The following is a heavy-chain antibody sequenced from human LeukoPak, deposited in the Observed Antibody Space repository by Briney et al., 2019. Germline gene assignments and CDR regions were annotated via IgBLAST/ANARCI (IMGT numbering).Heavy chain of an antibody. Sequence: GGSLRLSCAASGFTFSSYGMHWVRQAPGKGLEWVAVISYDGSNKYYADSVKGRFTISRDNSKNTLYLQMNSLRAEDTAVYYCAKEASNYYDSSGYYEYYFDCWGQGTLVTVSS. V-gene: IGHV3-30*18. CDR1: GFTFSSYG. CDR2: ISYDGSNK. D-gene: IGHD3-22*01. CDR3: AKEASNYYDSSGYYEYYFDC. J-gene: IGHJ4*02.